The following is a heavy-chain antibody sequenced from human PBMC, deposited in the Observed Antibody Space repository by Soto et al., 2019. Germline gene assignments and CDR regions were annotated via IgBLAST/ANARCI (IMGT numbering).Heavy chain of an antibody. J-gene: IGHJ3*02. V-gene: IGHV3-23*01. D-gene: IGHD2-15*01. CDR2: ISSSGGAT. Sequence: GGSLRLSCVASEFTFSNYAMNWVRQAPGEGPEWVSLISSSGGATYYADSVKGRFSISRDNSKNTLYLQMNSLRVEDTAIDFCARDIQGRGATSGDDAFDIWGQGTMVTVSS. CDR1: EFTFSNYA. CDR3: ARDIQGRGATSGDDAFDI.